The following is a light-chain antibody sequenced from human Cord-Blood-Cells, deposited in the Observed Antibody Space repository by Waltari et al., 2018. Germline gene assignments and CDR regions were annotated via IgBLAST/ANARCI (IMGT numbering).Light chain of an antibody. Sequence: QSVLTQPPSASGTPGQRVTISCSGSSPNIGSNTVNWYQQLPGTAPKLLIYSNNQRPSGVPDRFSGSKSGTSASLAISGLQSEDEAEYYCAAWDDSLNGYVVFGGGTKLTVL. CDR1: SPNIGSNT. CDR2: SNN. CDR3: AAWDDSLNGYVV. V-gene: IGLV1-44*01. J-gene: IGLJ2*01.